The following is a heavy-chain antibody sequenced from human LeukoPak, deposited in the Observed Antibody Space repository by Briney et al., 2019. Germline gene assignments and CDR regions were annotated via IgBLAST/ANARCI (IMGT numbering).Heavy chain of an antibody. Sequence: AAVKVSCKASGYIFIDYGISWVRQAPGQGLEWVGWISGYNGDRKYAQKLQGRGTMTTDKSTSTAYMELRGLRSDDTAVYYCARVQESPYSGTYSFDYWGQGTLVTVSS. CDR1: GYIFIDYG. J-gene: IGHJ4*02. CDR3: ARVQESPYSGTYSFDY. V-gene: IGHV1-18*01. CDR2: ISGYNGDR. D-gene: IGHD1-26*01.